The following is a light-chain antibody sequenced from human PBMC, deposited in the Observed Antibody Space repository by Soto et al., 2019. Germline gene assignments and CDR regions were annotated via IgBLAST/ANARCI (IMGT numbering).Light chain of an antibody. J-gene: IGLJ1*01. CDR3: SSYTSSSTGGYV. CDR1: SSDVGGYNY. CDR2: EVS. V-gene: IGLV2-14*01. Sequence: QSALTQPASVTGSPGQSITISCAGTSSDVGGYNYVSWYQQHPGKAPKLLIYEVSNRPSGVSNRFSGSKSGNTASLTISELQAEDEADYYCSSYTSSSTGGYVFGTGTKLTVL.